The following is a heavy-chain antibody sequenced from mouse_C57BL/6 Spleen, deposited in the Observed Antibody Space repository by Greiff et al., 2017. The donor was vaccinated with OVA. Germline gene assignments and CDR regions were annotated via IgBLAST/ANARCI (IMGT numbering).Heavy chain of an antibody. CDR3: ARHYDYDPFAY. J-gene: IGHJ3*01. CDR2: ISSGGSYT. Sequence: EVKVVESGGDLVKPGGSLKLSCAASGFTFSSYGMSWVRQTPDKRLEWVATISSGGSYTYYPDSVKGRFTISRDNAKNTLYLQMSSLKSEDTAMYYCARHYDYDPFAYWGQGTLVTVSA. D-gene: IGHD2-4*01. V-gene: IGHV5-6*01. CDR1: GFTFSSYG.